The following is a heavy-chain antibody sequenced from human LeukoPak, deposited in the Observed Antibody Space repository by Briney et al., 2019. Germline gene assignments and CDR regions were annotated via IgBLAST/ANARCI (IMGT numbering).Heavy chain of an antibody. D-gene: IGHD3-22*01. Sequence: GGSLRLSCAASGITFRSYGMHWVRQAPGKGLEWVAFIWYDGSNKYYADSVKGRFTISRDNTKSALYLQMNSLRAEDTAVYFCAYLDSSGLYYGRLRYWGRGIPVTVSS. CDR3: AYLDSSGLYYGRLRY. CDR2: IWYDGSNK. CDR1: GITFRSYG. V-gene: IGHV3-30*02. J-gene: IGHJ4*02.